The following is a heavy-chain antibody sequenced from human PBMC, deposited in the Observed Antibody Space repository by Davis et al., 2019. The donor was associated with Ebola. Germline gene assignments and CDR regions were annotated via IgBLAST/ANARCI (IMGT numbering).Heavy chain of an antibody. V-gene: IGHV4-34*01. CDR1: GGSFSGYY. Sequence: SETLSLTCAVYGGSFSGYYWSWIRQPPGKGLEWIGEINHSGSTNYNPSLKSRVTISVDTSKNQFSLKLSSVTAADTAVYYCASSYGPLLDYWGQGTLVTVSS. CDR2: INHSGST. D-gene: IGHD3-16*01. CDR3: ASSYGPLLDY. J-gene: IGHJ4*02.